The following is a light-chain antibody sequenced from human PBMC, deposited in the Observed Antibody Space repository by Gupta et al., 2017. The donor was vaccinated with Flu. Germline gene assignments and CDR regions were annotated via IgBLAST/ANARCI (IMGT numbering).Light chain of an antibody. CDR3: AAWDDSLNGVL. V-gene: IGLV1-44*01. Sequence: HSVLTQPLSASATPGQSCTISCSVSSSNIGSNTVHWYQQLPGTYPKLLIYSNNQRPSGVPDRFSGSKSGALTSLAISGLQSEDEDDYYCAAWDDSLNGVLFGGGTKLTVL. CDR1: SSNIGSNT. CDR2: SNN. J-gene: IGLJ2*01.